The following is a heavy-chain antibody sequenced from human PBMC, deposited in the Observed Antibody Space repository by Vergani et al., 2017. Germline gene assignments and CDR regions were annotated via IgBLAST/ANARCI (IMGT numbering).Heavy chain of an antibody. CDR1: GFTFDDYA. CDR2: ISWNSGSI. D-gene: IGHD6-19*01. CDR3: ARDSGWYIMSPDY. Sequence: EVQLVESGGGLVQPGRSLRLSCAASGFTFDDYAMHWVRQAPGKGLEWVSGISWNSGSIGYADAVKGRFTISRDNAKNSLYLQMNSLRAEDTALYYCARDSGWYIMSPDYWGQGTLATVSS. J-gene: IGHJ4*02. V-gene: IGHV3-9*01.